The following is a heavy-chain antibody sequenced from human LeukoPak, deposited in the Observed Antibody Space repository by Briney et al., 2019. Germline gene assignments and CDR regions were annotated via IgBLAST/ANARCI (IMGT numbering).Heavy chain of an antibody. CDR3: AKETIAHLFDY. CDR2: INDKGGNT. D-gene: IGHD4/OR15-4a*01. J-gene: IGHJ4*02. CDR1: GFTFSNYA. V-gene: IGHV3-23*01. Sequence: PGGSLRLSCAASGFTFSNYAMSWVRQGPGKGLEWVSIINDKGGNTYYADSVKGRFTISRDNSKNTLYLQMNSLRAEDTAVYYCAKETIAHLFDYWGQGTLVTVSS.